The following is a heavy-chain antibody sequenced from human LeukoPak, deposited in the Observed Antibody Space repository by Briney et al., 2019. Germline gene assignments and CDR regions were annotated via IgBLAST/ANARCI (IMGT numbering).Heavy chain of an antibody. CDR3: ARDPNRLADYGGDYFDH. V-gene: IGHV3-30*03. D-gene: IGHD4-23*01. CDR2: ISNDGSHR. Sequence: GGSLRLSCAASGFTFSSYGMHLVRQAPGNGLEWVAVISNDGSHRYYADSVKGRFTISRDNSKNTLSLEMNTLRPEDTALFYCARDPNRLADYGGDYFDHWGQGTLVTVSS. CDR1: GFTFSSYG. J-gene: IGHJ4*02.